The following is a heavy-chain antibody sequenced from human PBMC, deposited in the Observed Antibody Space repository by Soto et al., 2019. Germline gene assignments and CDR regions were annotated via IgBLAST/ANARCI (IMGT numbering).Heavy chain of an antibody. CDR2: ISYDGSNK. CDR1: GFTFSSYG. V-gene: IGHV3-30*18. CDR3: AKIRGYGSENPLGEDY. J-gene: IGHJ4*02. Sequence: QVQLVESGGGVVQPGRSLRLSCAASGFTFSSYGMHWVRQAPGKGLEWVAVISYDGSNKYYADSVKGRFTISRDNSKNTLYLQMNSLRAEDTAVYYCAKIRGYGSENPLGEDYWGQGTLVTVSS. D-gene: IGHD5-18*01.